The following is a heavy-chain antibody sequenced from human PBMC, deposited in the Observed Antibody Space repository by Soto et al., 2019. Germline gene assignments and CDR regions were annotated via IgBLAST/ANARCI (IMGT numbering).Heavy chain of an antibody. CDR3: ASGPCSGGSCYFPDLDPGMDY. Sequence: GGSLRLSCAASGFTFSDYYMSSIRQAPGKGLEWVSYISSSGSTIYYADSVKGRFTISRDNAKNSLYLQMNSLRAEDTAVYYCASGPCSGGSCYFPDLDPGMDYWGQGTLVTVSS. CDR2: ISSSGSTI. D-gene: IGHD2-15*01. CDR1: GFTFSDYY. V-gene: IGHV3-11*01. J-gene: IGHJ4*02.